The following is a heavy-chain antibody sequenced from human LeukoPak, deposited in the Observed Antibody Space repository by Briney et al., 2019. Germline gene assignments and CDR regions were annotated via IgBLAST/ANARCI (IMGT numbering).Heavy chain of an antibody. J-gene: IGHJ4*02. D-gene: IGHD4-17*01. V-gene: IGHV3-21*01. Sequence: PGGSLRLSCAASGFTFSSYSMNWLRQALGKGLAWVSSISSSSSYIYYADSVKGRFTISRDNAKNSLYLQMNSLRAEDTAVYYCARGEDGDYDYWGQGTLVTVSS. CDR3: ARGEDGDYDY. CDR1: GFTFSSYS. CDR2: ISSSSSYI.